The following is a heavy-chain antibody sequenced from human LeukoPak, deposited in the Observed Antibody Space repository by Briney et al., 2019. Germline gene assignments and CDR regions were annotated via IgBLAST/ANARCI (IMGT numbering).Heavy chain of an antibody. J-gene: IGHJ1*01. V-gene: IGHV3-11*04. CDR1: GFTFSDYY. D-gene: IGHD4-17*01. CDR2: ITSRGGTI. CDR3: ARDSGDFEYFQH. Sequence: GGSLRLSCAASGFTFSDYYMTWFRQAPGKGLEWVSYITSRGGTIFYTDSVKGRFTISRDNAKNSLYLQMNSLRAEDTAVYYCARDSGDFEYFQHWGQGTLVTVSS.